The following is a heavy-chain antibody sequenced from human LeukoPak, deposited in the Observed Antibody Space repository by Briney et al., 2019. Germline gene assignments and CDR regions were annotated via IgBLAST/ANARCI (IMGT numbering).Heavy chain of an antibody. Sequence: SETLSPTCTVSGGSISSSSYYWGWIRQPPGKGLEWIGSIYYSGSTYYNPSLKSRVTISVDTSKNQFSLKLSSVTAADTAVYYCASFVGATVDYWGQGTLVTVSS. J-gene: IGHJ4*02. D-gene: IGHD1-26*01. CDR3: ASFVGATVDY. CDR1: GGSISSSSYY. CDR2: IYYSGST. V-gene: IGHV4-39*01.